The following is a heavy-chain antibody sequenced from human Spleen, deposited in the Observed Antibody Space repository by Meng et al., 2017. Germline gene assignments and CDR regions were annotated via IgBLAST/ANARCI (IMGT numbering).Heavy chain of an antibody. CDR2: ISSSGSTI. Sequence: SLKISCAASGFTFSSYEMNLVRQAPGKGLEWVSYISSSGSTIYYADSVKGRFTISRDNAKNSLYLQMNSLRAEETAVYSCARDITIFGVVGGAFEIWGQGTMVTVSS. CDR3: ARDITIFGVVGGAFEI. D-gene: IGHD3-3*01. CDR1: GFTFSSYE. V-gene: IGHV3-48*03. J-gene: IGHJ3*02.